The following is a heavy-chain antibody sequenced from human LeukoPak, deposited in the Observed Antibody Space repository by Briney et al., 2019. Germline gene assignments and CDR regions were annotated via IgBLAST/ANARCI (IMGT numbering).Heavy chain of an antibody. CDR1: GYTFTSYY. V-gene: IGHV1-46*01. Sequence: GASVKVSCKASGYTFTSYYMHWVRQAPGQGLEWMGIINPSGGSTSYAQKFQGRVTMTRDTSTSTVYMELSSLRSEDTAVYYCARDRAVRGSPTDYYYMDVWGKGTTVTISS. J-gene: IGHJ6*03. CDR2: INPSGGST. CDR3: ARDRAVRGSPTDYYYMDV. D-gene: IGHD3-10*01.